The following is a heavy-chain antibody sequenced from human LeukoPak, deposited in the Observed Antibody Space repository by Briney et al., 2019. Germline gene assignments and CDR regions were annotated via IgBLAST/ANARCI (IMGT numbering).Heavy chain of an antibody. Sequence: ASVKVSCKASGYIFTGYYMHWVRQAPGQGLEWMGWINANSGGTKYAQKFQGRVTMTRDTSISTAYMELSSLRSDDTAVYYCARGRLGTWFGELKAWGQGTLVTVSS. J-gene: IGHJ5*02. CDR3: ARGRLGTWFGELKA. CDR2: INANSGGT. D-gene: IGHD3-10*01. CDR1: GYIFTGYY. V-gene: IGHV1-2*02.